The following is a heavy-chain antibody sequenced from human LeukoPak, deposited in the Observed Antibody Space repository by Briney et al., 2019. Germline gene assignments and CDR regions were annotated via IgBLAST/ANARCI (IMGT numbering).Heavy chain of an antibody. Sequence: GGSLKLSCVASGFTVSRNYMSWVCQAPGKGLEWVSLIYSGGSTYYADSVKGRFTISRDNSKNTLYVQMNSLRAEDTAVYYCAAHSSGYLGWFDPWGQGTLVTVSS. CDR3: AAHSSGYLGWFDP. CDR1: GFTVSRNY. V-gene: IGHV3-66*01. CDR2: IYSGGST. J-gene: IGHJ5*02. D-gene: IGHD3-22*01.